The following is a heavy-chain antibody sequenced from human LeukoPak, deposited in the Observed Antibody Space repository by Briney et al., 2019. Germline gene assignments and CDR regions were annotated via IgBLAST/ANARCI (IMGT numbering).Heavy chain of an antibody. CDR2: INHSGST. D-gene: IGHD3-22*01. V-gene: IGHV4-34*01. Sequence: SETLSLTCADYGGSFSGYYWSWIRQPPGKGLEWIGEINHSGSTNYNPSLKSRVTISVDTSKNQFSLQLSSVTAADTALYYCARGYYYDTSGPGGNAFDIWGQGTMVTVSS. CDR3: ARGYYYDTSGPGGNAFDI. CDR1: GGSFSGYY. J-gene: IGHJ3*02.